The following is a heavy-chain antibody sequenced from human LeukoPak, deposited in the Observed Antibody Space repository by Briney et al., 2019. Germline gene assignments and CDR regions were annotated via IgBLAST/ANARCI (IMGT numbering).Heavy chain of an antibody. CDR2: IFSSGRN. J-gene: IGHJ4*02. D-gene: IGHD3-16*01. V-gene: IGHV4-4*07. CDR1: GGSVSGYY. CDR3: AREAGDYDAGGHPPTPYYFDL. Sequence: SETLSLTCNVYGGSVSGYYWSWIRPPAGKGLEWMGRIFSSGRNNYNPSLKSRLMVAVDPSKNQFSLRLSSVTAADTAVYYCAREAGDYDAGGHPPTPYYFDLWGQGTLVTVSS.